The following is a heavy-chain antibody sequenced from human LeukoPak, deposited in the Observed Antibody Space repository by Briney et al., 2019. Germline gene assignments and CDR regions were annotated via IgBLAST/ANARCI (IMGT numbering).Heavy chain of an antibody. Sequence: GGSLRLSCVVSGFTFDMSTMTWVRQAPGKGPEWVAKMKENGTEIFYAGSVDGRFTISRDNSKNSLYLQMNSLRVEDTAVYYCATGGAPGGRFENWGQGTLVTVSS. V-gene: IGHV3-7*01. CDR3: ATGGAPGGRFEN. CDR2: MKENGTEI. J-gene: IGHJ4*02. D-gene: IGHD3-16*01. CDR1: GFTFDMST.